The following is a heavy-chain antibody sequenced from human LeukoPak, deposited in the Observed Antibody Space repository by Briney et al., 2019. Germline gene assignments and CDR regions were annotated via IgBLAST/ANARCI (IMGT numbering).Heavy chain of an antibody. CDR3: ARVYYDILTGYYRDY. CDR1: GGSISSGSYY. V-gene: IGHV4-61*02. Sequence: PSETLSLTCTVSGGSISSGSYYWSWIRQPAGKGLEWIGRIYTSGSTNYNPSLKSRATISVDTSKNQFSLKLSSVTAADTAVYYCARVYYDILTGYYRDYWGQGTLVTVSS. J-gene: IGHJ4*02. D-gene: IGHD3-9*01. CDR2: IYTSGST.